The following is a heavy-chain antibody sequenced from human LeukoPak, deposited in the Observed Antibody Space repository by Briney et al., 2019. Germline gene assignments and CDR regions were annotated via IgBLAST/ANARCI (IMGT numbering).Heavy chain of an antibody. D-gene: IGHD3-10*01. CDR2: INHSGST. CDR1: GGSFSGYY. CDR3: ARVIGQVYYGSGSYYNVDYFDY. V-gene: IGHV4-34*01. J-gene: IGHJ4*02. Sequence: SETLSLTCAVYGGSFSGYYWSWIRQPPGKGLEWIGEINHSGSTNYNPSLKSRVTISVDTSKNQFSLKLSSVTAADTAVYYCARVIGQVYYGSGSYYNVDYFDYWGQGTLVTVSS.